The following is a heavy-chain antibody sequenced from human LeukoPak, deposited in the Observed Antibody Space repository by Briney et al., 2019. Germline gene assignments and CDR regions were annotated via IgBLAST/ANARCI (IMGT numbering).Heavy chain of an antibody. CDR3: AKTTVTAYYYYYMDV. Sequence: PSETLSLTCTVSGGSISSYYWSWIRQPPGKGLEGIGYIYTSGSTNYNPPLKSRVTISVDTSTNQFSLKLSSVTAADTAVYYCAKTTVTAYYYYYMDVWGKGTTVTVSS. V-gene: IGHV4-4*09. J-gene: IGHJ6*03. CDR1: GGSISSYY. D-gene: IGHD4-11*01. CDR2: IYTSGST.